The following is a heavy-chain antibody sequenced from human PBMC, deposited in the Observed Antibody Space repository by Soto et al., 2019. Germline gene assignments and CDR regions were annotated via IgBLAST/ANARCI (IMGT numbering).Heavy chain of an antibody. CDR3: ARELQAGTDNVNWFAP. V-gene: IGHV3-30*04. CDR1: GFSISRSA. Sequence: QVQLVESGGGVVQPGRSLRLSCAASGFSISRSAMHWVRQAPGKGLEWVAVIAYDGSNRWYADSAKGRFTISRDNSKNTVYLQMSSLRGADTAVYYCARELQAGTDNVNWFAPWGQGTLVTVSS. J-gene: IGHJ5*02. CDR2: IAYDGSNR. D-gene: IGHD1-1*01.